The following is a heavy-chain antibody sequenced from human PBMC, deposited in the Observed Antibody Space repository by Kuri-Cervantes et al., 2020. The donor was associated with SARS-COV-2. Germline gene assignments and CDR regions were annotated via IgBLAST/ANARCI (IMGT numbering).Heavy chain of an antibody. J-gene: IGHJ4*02. CDR2: ISSSGSTI. D-gene: IGHD4-17*01. CDR1: GFTFSSYE. CDR3: AKDRGDYELLGYYFDY. Sequence: SLKISCAASGFTFSSYEMNWVRQAPGKGLEWVSYISSSGSTIYYADSVKGRFTISRDNSKNTLYLQMNSLRAEDTAVYYCAKDRGDYELLGYYFDYWGQGTLVTVSS. V-gene: IGHV3-48*03.